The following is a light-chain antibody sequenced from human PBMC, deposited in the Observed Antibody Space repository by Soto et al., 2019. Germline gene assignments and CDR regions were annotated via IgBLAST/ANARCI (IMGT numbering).Light chain of an antibody. CDR2: GVS. CDR1: TSDVGGYNY. V-gene: IGLV2-14*01. Sequence: QSVLTQPPSASGTPGQRVTISCTGTTSDVGGYNYVSWYQQHPGKAPKLMIYGVSNRPSGVSDRFSGSKSGNTASLTISGLQAEDEADYYCSSYTNTATLDYVFGTATKLTVL. J-gene: IGLJ1*01. CDR3: SSYTNTATLDYV.